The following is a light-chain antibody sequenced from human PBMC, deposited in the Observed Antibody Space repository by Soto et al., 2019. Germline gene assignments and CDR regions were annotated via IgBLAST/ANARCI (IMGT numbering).Light chain of an antibody. CDR1: STDVGGFNS. J-gene: IGLJ2*01. Sequence: QSVLTQPASVSGSPGQSITISCTGTSTDVGGFNSVSWYQHHPGKAPKLMIYEVSNRPSGVSDRFSGSKSGNTASLTISGLQAEDEADYYCSSYTSNSTVVFGGGTKLTVL. CDR3: SSYTSNSTVV. V-gene: IGLV2-14*01. CDR2: EVS.